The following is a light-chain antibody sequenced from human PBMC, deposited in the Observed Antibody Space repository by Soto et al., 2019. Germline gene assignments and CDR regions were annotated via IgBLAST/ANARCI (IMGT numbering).Light chain of an antibody. V-gene: IGKV3-11*01. CDR3: QQRSNLMYT. Sequence: EIVLTQSPATLSLSPGERATLSCRASQSVSSYLAWYQQKPGQGPRLLIYDASAWATGIPARFSGSGAGTDFTLTISSVVPEDFAVYYCQQRSNLMYTFGQGTKLEIK. CDR1: QSVSSY. J-gene: IGKJ2*01. CDR2: DAS.